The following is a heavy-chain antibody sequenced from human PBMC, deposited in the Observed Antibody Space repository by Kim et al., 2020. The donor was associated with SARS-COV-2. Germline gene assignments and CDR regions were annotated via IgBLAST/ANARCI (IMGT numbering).Heavy chain of an antibody. CDR3: ARVLRGSYSVSGGDAFDI. CDR2: INWNGGST. J-gene: IGHJ3*02. V-gene: IGHV3-20*01. CDR1: GFTFDDYG. D-gene: IGHD1-26*01. Sequence: GGSLRLSCAASGFTFDDYGMSWVRQAPGKGLEWVSGINWNGGSTGYADSVKGRFTISRDNAKNSLYLQMNSLRAEDTALYHCARVLRGSYSVSGGDAFDIWGQGTMVTVSS.